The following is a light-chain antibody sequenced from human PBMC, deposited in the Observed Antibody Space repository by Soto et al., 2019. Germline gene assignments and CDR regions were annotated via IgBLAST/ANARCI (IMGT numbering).Light chain of an antibody. CDR2: AAS. V-gene: IGKV1-39*01. J-gene: IGKJ1*01. CDR1: QTIIGY. Sequence: DIQMTQSPSSLSASIGDSVTITCRASQTIIGYLNWYQQKPGKAPRLLINAASNLQSGVPSRFRGSGSETEFTLTISSLQPDDFATYYCQQSYSTPPTFGQGTKVDIK. CDR3: QQSYSTPPT.